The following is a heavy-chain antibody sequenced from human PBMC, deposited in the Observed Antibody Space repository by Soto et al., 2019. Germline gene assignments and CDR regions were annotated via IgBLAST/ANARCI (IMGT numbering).Heavy chain of an antibody. J-gene: IGHJ4*02. Sequence: PSETLSLTCTVSGGSISSSSYYRGWIRQPPGKGLEWIGSIYYSGSTYYNPSLKSRVTISVDTSKNQFSLKLSSVTAADTAVYYCARQKRTAGLKFDYWGQGTLVTVSS. CDR2: IYYSGST. CDR1: GGSISSSSYY. D-gene: IGHD6-13*01. CDR3: ARQKRTAGLKFDY. V-gene: IGHV4-39*01.